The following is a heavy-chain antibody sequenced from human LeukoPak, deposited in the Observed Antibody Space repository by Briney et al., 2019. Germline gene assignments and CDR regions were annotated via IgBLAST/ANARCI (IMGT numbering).Heavy chain of an antibody. CDR3: ARDSDYSGHWNGDWFDP. CDR2: ISNYFGVT. J-gene: IGHJ5*02. Sequence: ASVKVSCKASGFRFTSFGVSWVRQAPGQGLEWMGWISNYFGVTHYAEKFEDRVTMTIDTSTATAYMELRSLRYDDTAIYYCARDSDYSGHWNGDWFDPWGQGTVVTVSS. D-gene: IGHD4-11*01. V-gene: IGHV1-18*01. CDR1: GFRFTSFG.